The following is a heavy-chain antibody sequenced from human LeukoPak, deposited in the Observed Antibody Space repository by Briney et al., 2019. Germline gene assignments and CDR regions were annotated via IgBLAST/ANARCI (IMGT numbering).Heavy chain of an antibody. V-gene: IGHV5-51*01. D-gene: IGHD3-9*01. CDR1: GYIFTSYW. CDR2: IYPGDSDT. CDR3: AITYYDILTGYSPSGMGV. J-gene: IGHJ6*02. Sequence: GESLKISCKGSGYIFTSYWIGWVRQMPGKGLEWMGIIYPGDSDTRYSPSFQGQVTISADKSISTAYLQWSSLKASDTAMYYCAITYYDILTGYSPSGMGVWGQGTTVTVS.